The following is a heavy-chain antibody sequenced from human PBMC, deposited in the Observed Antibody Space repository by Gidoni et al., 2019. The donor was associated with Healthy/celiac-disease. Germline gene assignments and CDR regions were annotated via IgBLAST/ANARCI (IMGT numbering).Heavy chain of an antibody. V-gene: IGHV1-69*04. CDR2: IIPIVGIA. J-gene: IGHJ5*02. CDR1: GGTFSIYA. CDR3: ARDGGYYYDSSGYHWFDP. D-gene: IGHD3-22*01. Sequence: QVPLLQSGAEVKKPGSSVKVSCQASGGTFSIYAISWVRQAPGQGLEWMGRIIPIVGIANYAQKVQGRVTITADKSTSTAYMELSSLRSEDTAVYYCARDGGYYYDSSGYHWFDPWGQGTLVTVSS.